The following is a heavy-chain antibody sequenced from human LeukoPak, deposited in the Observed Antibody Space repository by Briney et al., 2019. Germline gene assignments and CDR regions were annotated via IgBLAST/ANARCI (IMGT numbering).Heavy chain of an antibody. D-gene: IGHD1-14*01. Sequence: GGSLRLSCAASGFTFSNYGMHWARQAPGKGLEWVANINEDGGERHYVDTVKGRFTISRDNAKNSLYLQMNSLRAEDTAVYYCARGGNLENWGRGTLVTVSS. J-gene: IGHJ4*02. V-gene: IGHV3-7*01. CDR2: INEDGGER. CDR1: GFTFSNYG. CDR3: ARGGNLEN.